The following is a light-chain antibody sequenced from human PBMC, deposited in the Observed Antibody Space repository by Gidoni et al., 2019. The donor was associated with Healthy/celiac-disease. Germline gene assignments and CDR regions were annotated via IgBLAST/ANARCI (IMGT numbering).Light chain of an antibody. CDR3: LQDYNYPLT. CDR2: AAS. CDR1: QGIRND. V-gene: IGKV1-6*01. J-gene: IGKJ4*01. Sequence: AIQLTPSPSSLSASVGDRVTITCRASQGIRNDLGWYQQKPGKAPKLLIYAASSLQSGVPSRFSGSGSGTDFTLTISSLQPEDFATYYCLQDYNYPLTFGGXTKVEIK.